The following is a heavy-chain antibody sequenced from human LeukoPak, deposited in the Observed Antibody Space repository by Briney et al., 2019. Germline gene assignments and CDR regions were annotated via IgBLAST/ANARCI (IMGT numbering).Heavy chain of an antibody. D-gene: IGHD3-16*01. V-gene: IGHV1-24*01. J-gene: IGHJ4*02. CDR3: ARDGDNYDYVWGSYISSPFDY. CDR1: GYTLTELS. CDR2: FDPEDGET. Sequence: ASVKVSCKVSGYTLTELSMHWVRQAPGKGLEWMGGFDPEDGETIYAQKFQGRVTMTEDTSTDTAYMELNSLRAEDTAVYYCARDGDNYDYVWGSYISSPFDYWGQGTLVTVSS.